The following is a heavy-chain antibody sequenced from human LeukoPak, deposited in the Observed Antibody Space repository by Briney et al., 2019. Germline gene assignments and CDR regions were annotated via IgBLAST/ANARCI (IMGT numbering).Heavy chain of an antibody. CDR2: INSDGTST. CDR3: ARGNHGYGNFDY. CDR1: GFTLSSYW. J-gene: IGHJ4*02. D-gene: IGHD5-18*01. Sequence: PGGPLRLSCAASGFTLSSYWMHWVRQAPGKGVVWVSRINSDGTSTSYADSVKGRFTISKDNAKNTLYLQMNSLRAEDTAVYYCARGNHGYGNFDYWGQGTLVTVSS. V-gene: IGHV3-74*01.